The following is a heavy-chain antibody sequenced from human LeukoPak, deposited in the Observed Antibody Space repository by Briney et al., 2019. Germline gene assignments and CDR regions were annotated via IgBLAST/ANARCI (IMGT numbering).Heavy chain of an antibody. J-gene: IGHJ5*02. CDR3: ARALFRLGFIAVADNWFDP. CDR1: GFTFSSYA. D-gene: IGHD6-19*01. V-gene: IGHV3-23*01. CDR2: ISGSGGST. Sequence: GGSLRLSCAASGFTFSSYAMSWVRQAPGKGLEWVSAISGSGGSTYYADSVKGRFTISRDNAKNSLYLQMNSLRAEDTAVYYCARALFRLGFIAVADNWFDPWGQGTLVTVSS.